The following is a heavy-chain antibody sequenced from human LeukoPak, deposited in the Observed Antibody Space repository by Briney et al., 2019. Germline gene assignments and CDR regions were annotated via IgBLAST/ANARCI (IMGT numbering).Heavy chain of an antibody. CDR1: GFTFSSYN. V-gene: IGHV3-23*01. D-gene: IGHD2/OR15-2a*01. J-gene: IGHJ4*02. CDR3: SKDLDCTTYGYFLLY. CDR2: IGAGGTFT. Sequence: GGSLRHPCTASGFTFSSYNMNWVRQAPGKGLEWVSGIGAGGTFTYYADSVKGRFTIFRDNSRNTLYLQRNSLRADDTAVYYCSKDLDCTTYGYFLLYWGQGTLVTVSS.